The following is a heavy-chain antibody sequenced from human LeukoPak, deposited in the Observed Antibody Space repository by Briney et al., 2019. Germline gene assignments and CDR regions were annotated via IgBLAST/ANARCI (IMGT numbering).Heavy chain of an antibody. D-gene: IGHD3-3*01. V-gene: IGHV3-48*04. CDR3: ARDFWSGYYTED. CDR2: ISGSSSGSTSII. Sequence: PGGSLRLSCAASGFPFIEYSMNWVRQVPGKGLEWISYISGSSSGSTSIIHYADSVKGRFTISRDNAKNSLHLQMDSLSAEDTAVYYCARDFWSGYYTEDWGQGALVIVSS. CDR1: GFPFIEYS. J-gene: IGHJ4*02.